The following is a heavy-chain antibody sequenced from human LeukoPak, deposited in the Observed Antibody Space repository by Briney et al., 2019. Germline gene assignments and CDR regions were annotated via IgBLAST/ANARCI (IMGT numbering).Heavy chain of an antibody. CDR3: ARGSGYFDWFTGMVIDY. CDR2: INQDGSEK. CDR1: GFTLSNFW. D-gene: IGHD3-9*01. Sequence: GSLRLSCAASGFTLSNFWMNWVRQAPGKGLEWVANINQDGSEKYYVDSVKGRFTISRDNAKNSLYLQMNSLRVEDTAVYYCARGSGYFDWFTGMVIDYWGQGTLVTVSS. J-gene: IGHJ4*02. V-gene: IGHV3-7*01.